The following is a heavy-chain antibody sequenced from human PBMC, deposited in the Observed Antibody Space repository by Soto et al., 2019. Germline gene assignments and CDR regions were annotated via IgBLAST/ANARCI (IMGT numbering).Heavy chain of an antibody. V-gene: IGHV1-69*08. Sequence: QVQLVQSGAEVKKPGSSVKVSCKASGGTFSTYTITWVRQAPGQGLEWMGRIIPIIGIINYAQKFQGRVTLSADKFPGTAYMELTRLRSDDTAVYYCAGDPDSHYNDSHASSYPWGQGTLVTVSS. CDR3: AGDPDSHYNDSHASSYP. CDR1: GGTFSTYT. CDR2: IIPIIGII. J-gene: IGHJ5*02. D-gene: IGHD3-22*01.